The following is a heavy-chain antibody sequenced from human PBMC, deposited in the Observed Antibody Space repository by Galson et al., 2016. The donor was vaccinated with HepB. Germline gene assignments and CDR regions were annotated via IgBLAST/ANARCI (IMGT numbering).Heavy chain of an antibody. CDR2: ISWNSGDI. Sequence: SLRLSCAAAGFMFDDYAVHWVRQAPGKGLEWVSGISWNSGDIGYADSVKGRFTISRDNAKYSLYLQMNSLRPEDTAFYYCAKDGSKGGMVRGVRSYYGMDVWGQGTTVTVSS. CDR1: GFMFDDYA. D-gene: IGHD3-10*01. CDR3: AKDGSKGGMVRGVRSYYGMDV. J-gene: IGHJ6*02. V-gene: IGHV3-9*01.